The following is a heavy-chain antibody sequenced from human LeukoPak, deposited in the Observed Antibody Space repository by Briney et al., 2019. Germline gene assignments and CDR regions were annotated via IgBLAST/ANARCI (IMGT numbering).Heavy chain of an antibody. Sequence: ASVKVSCKASGYTFTSYDINWVRQATGQWLEWMGWMNPNSGNTGYAQKFQGRVTITRNTSISTAYMELSSLRSEDTAVYYCARGGILAGTFRIDYWGQGTLLTVSS. V-gene: IGHV1-8*03. CDR1: GYTFTSYD. J-gene: IGHJ4*02. CDR2: MNPNSGNT. D-gene: IGHD6-19*01. CDR3: ARGGILAGTFRIDY.